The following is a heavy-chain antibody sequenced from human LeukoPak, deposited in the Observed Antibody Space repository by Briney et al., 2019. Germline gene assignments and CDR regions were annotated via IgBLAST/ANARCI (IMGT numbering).Heavy chain of an antibody. D-gene: IGHD6-19*01. V-gene: IGHV3-30*18. CDR2: ISSDGSNK. Sequence: PGGSLRLSCAASGYTFSSYAMHWVRQAPGKGLEWVALISSDGSNKYYADSVKGRITTSRDNSKNTLYLEMNSLRAEDTAVYYCAKAVAGPNTAFDIWGQGTMVTVSS. CDR1: GYTFSSYA. CDR3: AKAVAGPNTAFDI. J-gene: IGHJ3*02.